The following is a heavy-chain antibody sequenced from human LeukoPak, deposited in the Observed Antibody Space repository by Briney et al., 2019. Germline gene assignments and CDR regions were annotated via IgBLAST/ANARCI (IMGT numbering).Heavy chain of an antibody. Sequence: GGSLRLSCAASGFTFSSYSMNWVRQAPGKGLGWVSSISSSSSYIYYADSVKGRFTISRDNAKNSLYLQMNSLRAEDTAVYYCATSRGAQLQDYWGQGTLATVSS. CDR3: ATSRGAQLQDY. D-gene: IGHD2-2*01. CDR2: ISSSSSYI. J-gene: IGHJ4*02. CDR1: GFTFSSYS. V-gene: IGHV3-21*01.